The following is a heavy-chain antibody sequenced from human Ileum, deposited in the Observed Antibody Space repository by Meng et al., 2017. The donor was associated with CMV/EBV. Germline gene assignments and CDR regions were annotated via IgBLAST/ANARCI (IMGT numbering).Heavy chain of an antibody. J-gene: IGHJ4*02. CDR3: ARKDDYDRNGLDY. V-gene: IGHV1-18*01. D-gene: IGHD3-22*01. Sequence: QVQLVQSGTEVKNPGASVKVSCKTSGYTFTHYGIDWVRQVPGQGPEWLGWVSPYSGNTAYSQKIQGRVTMTTDAYTTTVYMELRSLRSDDTAVYYCARKDDYDRNGLDYWGQGTLVTVSS. CDR2: VSPYSGNT. CDR1: GYTFTHYG.